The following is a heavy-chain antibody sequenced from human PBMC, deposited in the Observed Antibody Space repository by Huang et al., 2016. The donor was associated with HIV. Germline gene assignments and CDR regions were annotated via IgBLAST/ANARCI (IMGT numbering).Heavy chain of an antibody. J-gene: IGHJ4*02. D-gene: IGHD3-22*01. V-gene: IGHV1-69*01. Sequence: QVQLVQSGAEVKKPGSSVKVSCKASGGSFRNFAIGWVRQAPGQGLEWRGGIIPTLGTANYAQKFQGRVTIIADESTSTAYMELSSLRSEDTAVYYCATVDYYDTSGPQRGYFDNWGQGTLVTVSS. CDR3: ATVDYYDTSGPQRGYFDN. CDR2: IIPTLGTA. CDR1: GGSFRNFA.